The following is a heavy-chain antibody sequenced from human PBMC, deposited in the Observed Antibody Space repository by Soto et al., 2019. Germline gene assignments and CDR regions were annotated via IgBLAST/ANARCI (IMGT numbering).Heavy chain of an antibody. J-gene: IGHJ6*04. Sequence: PGGALRLSCAASGFTFSSYAMSWVRQAPGKGLEWVSAISGSGGSTYYADSVKGRFTISRDNSKNTLYLQMNSLRAEDTAVYYCAKVRFLEWLSETWGKGTTVTVSS. D-gene: IGHD3-3*01. V-gene: IGHV3-23*01. CDR2: ISGSGGST. CDR3: AKVRFLEWLSET. CDR1: GFTFSSYA.